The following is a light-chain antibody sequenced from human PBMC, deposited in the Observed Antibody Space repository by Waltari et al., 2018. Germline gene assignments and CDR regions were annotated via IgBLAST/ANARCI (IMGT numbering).Light chain of an antibody. J-gene: IGKJ5*01. V-gene: IGKV1-NL1*01. CDR2: GAS. CDR3: QQYHSPLIT. Sequence: DIQLTQSPSSLSASVGDRVIITCQASQGISNSLAWYQQKPGEAPMLLLYGASKLQGVVPSRFSGSGSGTGFTLTVSSLQPEDFATYYCQQYHSPLITFGQGTRLEIK. CDR1: QGISNS.